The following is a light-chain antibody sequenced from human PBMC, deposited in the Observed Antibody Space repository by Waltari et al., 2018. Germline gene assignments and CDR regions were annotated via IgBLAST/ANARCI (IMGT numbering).Light chain of an antibody. V-gene: IGLV3-1*01. J-gene: IGLJ2*01. CDR1: KLGNSF. CDR2: QDS. CDR3: QAWDSNTEV. Sequence: SYDLTKPPPVSCSPGQTASITCPGDKLGNSFASWFHQKAGQSPVLVMYQDSRRPSGIPGRFSGSNSGNTATLTISGPQPTDEADYYCQAWDSNTEVFGGGTKLTVL.